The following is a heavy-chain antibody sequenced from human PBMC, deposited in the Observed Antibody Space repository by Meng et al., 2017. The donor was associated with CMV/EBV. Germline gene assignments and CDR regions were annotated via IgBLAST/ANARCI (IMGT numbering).Heavy chain of an antibody. D-gene: IGHD2-21*01. CDR2: INHSGST. CDR1: GGSFSGYY. J-gene: IGHJ5*02. CDR3: ARRGSIHGWFDP. Sequence: SETLSLTCAVYGGSFSGYYWSWIRQPPGKGLEWIGEINHSGSTNYNPSLKSRVTISVDTSKNRFSLKLSSVTAADTAVYYCARRGSIHGWFDPWGQGTLVTVSS. V-gene: IGHV4-34*01.